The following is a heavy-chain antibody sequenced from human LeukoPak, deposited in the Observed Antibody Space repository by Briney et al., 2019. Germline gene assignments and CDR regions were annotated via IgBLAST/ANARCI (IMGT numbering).Heavy chain of an antibody. CDR3: ARAAAGFSGSWPYFDY. D-gene: IGHD6-13*01. Sequence: ASVKVSCKASGYTFTGYYMHWVRQAPGQGLEWMGWINPNSGGTNYARKFQGRVTMTRDTSISTAYMELSRLRFDDTAVYYCARAAAGFSGSWPYFDYWGQGTLVTVSS. CDR2: INPNSGGT. J-gene: IGHJ4*02. CDR1: GYTFTGYY. V-gene: IGHV1-2*02.